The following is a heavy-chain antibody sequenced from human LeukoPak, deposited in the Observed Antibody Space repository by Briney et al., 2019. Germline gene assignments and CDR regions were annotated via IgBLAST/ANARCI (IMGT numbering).Heavy chain of an antibody. J-gene: IGHJ6*02. CDR2: ISWNSGSI. D-gene: IGHD2-15*01. CDR1: GFTFDDYA. V-gene: IGHV3-9*01. Sequence: GRSLRLSCAASGFTFDDYAMHWVRHAPGKGLEWVSGISWNSGSIGYADSVKGRFTISRDNAKNSLYLQMNSLRAEDTALYYCAKEGIVVVAATLDPSYGMDVWGQGTTVTVSS. CDR3: AKEGIVVVAATLDPSYGMDV.